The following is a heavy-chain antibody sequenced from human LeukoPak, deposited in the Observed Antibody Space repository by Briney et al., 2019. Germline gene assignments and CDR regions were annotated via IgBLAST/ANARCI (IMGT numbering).Heavy chain of an antibody. CDR1: GGSISSSSYY. J-gene: IGHJ3*02. V-gene: IGHV4-39*01. D-gene: IGHD2-2*02. Sequence: SETLSLTCTVSGGSISSSSYYWGWIRQPPGKGLEWSGSIYYSGSTYYNPSLKSRVTISVDTSKNQFSLKLSSVTAADTAVYYCARQGHCSSTSCYTDDAFDIWGQGTMVTVSS. CDR3: ARQGHCSSTSCYTDDAFDI. CDR2: IYYSGST.